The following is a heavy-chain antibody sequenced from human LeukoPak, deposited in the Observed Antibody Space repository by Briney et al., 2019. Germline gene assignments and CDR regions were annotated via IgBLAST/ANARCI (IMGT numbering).Heavy chain of an antibody. J-gene: IGHJ3*02. CDR3: ARTDAFDI. Sequence: GEALRLSCAASGFTFSSYWMSWVRQTPGKGVEWVANIKQDGSEKYYVDSVKGRFTISRDNAKNSLYLQMNSLRAEDTAVYYCARTDAFDIWGQGTMVTVSS. CDR2: IKQDGSEK. CDR1: GFTFSSYW. V-gene: IGHV3-7*01.